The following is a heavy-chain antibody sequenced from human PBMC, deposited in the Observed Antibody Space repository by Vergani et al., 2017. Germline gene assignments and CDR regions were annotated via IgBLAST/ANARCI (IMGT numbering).Heavy chain of an antibody. CDR3: AKDRGGNFKDFQY. D-gene: IGHD4-23*01. CDR1: GFTLSSYA. J-gene: IGHJ1*01. V-gene: IGHV3-48*01. CDR2: ISSSSTTI. Sequence: EVQLVESGGRLVQRGGSLRLSCAASGFTLSSYAMNWVRQAPGRGLEWISYISSSSTTIFYADSVRGRFTISRDNAKNSLSLQLNSLRAEDTAVYYCAKDRGGNFKDFQYWGQGTLVTVSS.